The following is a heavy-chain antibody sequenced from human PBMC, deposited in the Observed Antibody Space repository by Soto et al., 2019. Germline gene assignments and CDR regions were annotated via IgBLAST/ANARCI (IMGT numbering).Heavy chain of an antibody. CDR1: GGSISSGNFY. D-gene: IGHD6-13*01. V-gene: IGHV4-30-4*01. Sequence: VQLQESGPGLVRPSETLSLTCTVSGGSISSGNFYWSWIRQPPGKGLEWIGYIYFSGSTPYSPSLKSRLTISLNTSSNQFSLKLSSVAAEDTAVYYCAHDSHGGYTYFDIWGQGALLTVSS. CDR2: IYFSGST. J-gene: IGHJ4*02. CDR3: AHDSHGGYTYFDI.